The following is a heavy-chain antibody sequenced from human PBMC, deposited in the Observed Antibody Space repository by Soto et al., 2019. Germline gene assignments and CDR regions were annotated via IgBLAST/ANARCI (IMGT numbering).Heavy chain of an antibody. CDR3: ARQNQAAGHYYCGMDV. Sequence: GESLKISCKGSGYSFTSYWIGWVRQMPGKGLEWMGIIYPGDSDTRYSPSFQGQVTISADKSISTAYLQWSSLKASDTAMYYCARQNQAAGHYYCGMDVWGQGTTVTVS. V-gene: IGHV5-51*01. D-gene: IGHD6-13*01. CDR1: GYSFTSYW. CDR2: IYPGDSDT. J-gene: IGHJ6*02.